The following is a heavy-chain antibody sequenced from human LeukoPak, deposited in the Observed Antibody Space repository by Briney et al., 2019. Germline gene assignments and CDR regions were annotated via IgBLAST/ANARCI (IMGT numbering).Heavy chain of an antibody. D-gene: IGHD3-16*01. CDR3: AVGFGFDY. V-gene: IGHV4-39*01. CDR2: IYYSGST. Sequence: SETLSLTCTVSGGSISSSSYYWGWIRQPPGKRLEWIGSIYYSGSTYYNPSLKSRVTISVDTSKNQFSLKLSSVTAADTAVYYCAVGFGFDYWGQGTLVTVSS. CDR1: GGSISSSSYY. J-gene: IGHJ4*02.